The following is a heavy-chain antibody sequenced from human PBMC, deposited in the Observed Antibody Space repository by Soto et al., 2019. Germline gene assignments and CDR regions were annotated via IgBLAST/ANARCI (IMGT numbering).Heavy chain of an antibody. V-gene: IGHV3-48*02. Sequence: HPGGSLRLSCAASGFTFSSYSMNWVRQAPGKGLEWVSYISSSSSTIYYADSVKGRFTISRDNAKNSLYLQMNSLRDEDTAVYYCARDRRSLANYYYGMDVWGQGTTVTVS. CDR2: ISSSSSTI. J-gene: IGHJ6*02. CDR3: ARDRRSLANYYYGMDV. CDR1: GFTFSSYS.